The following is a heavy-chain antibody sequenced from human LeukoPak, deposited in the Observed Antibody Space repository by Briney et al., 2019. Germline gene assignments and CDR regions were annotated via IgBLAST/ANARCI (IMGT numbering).Heavy chain of an antibody. CDR3: ARDRFYGSGSYLDV. Sequence: GGSLRLSCAASGFTFSSYEMNWVRQAPGKGLEWVSYISSSGSTKYYADSVRGRFTISRDNAKNSLYLQMNSLRAEDTAIYYCARDRFYGSGSYLDVWGKGTTVTISS. CDR1: GFTFSSYE. V-gene: IGHV3-48*03. D-gene: IGHD3-10*01. J-gene: IGHJ6*03. CDR2: ISSSGSTK.